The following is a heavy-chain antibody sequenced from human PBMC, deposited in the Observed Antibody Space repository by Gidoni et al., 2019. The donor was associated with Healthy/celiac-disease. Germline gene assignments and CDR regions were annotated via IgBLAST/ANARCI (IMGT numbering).Heavy chain of an antibody. J-gene: IGHJ6*02. CDR1: GFTFSSYS. V-gene: IGHV3-48*02. CDR3: ARAGRYCSSTSCFNYYGMDV. Sequence: EVQLVESGGGLVQPGGSLRLSCAASGFTFSSYSMNWVRQAPGKGLEWVSYISSSSSTIYYADSVKGRFTISRDNAKNSLYLQMNSLRDEDTAVYYCARAGRYCSSTSCFNYYGMDVWGQGTTVTVSS. CDR2: ISSSSSTI. D-gene: IGHD2-2*01.